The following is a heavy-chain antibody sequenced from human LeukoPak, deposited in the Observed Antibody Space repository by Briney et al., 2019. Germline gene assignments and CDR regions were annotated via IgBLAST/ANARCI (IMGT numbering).Heavy chain of an antibody. CDR1: GGSISSGGYY. CDR2: IYYSGST. D-gene: IGHD3-22*01. Sequence: KPSQTLSLTCTVSGGSISSGGYYWSWIRQHPGKGLEWIGYIYYSGSTYYNPSLKSRVTISVDTSKNRFSLKLGSVTAADTAVFYCARAKNYDSSGYIAHYFDYWGQGTLVTVSS. V-gene: IGHV4-31*03. CDR3: ARAKNYDSSGYIAHYFDY. J-gene: IGHJ4*02.